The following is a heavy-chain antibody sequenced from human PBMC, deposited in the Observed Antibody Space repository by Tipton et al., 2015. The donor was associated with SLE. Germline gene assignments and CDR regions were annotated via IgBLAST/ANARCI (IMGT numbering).Heavy chain of an antibody. CDR1: GGSISSYY. Sequence: TLSLTCTVSGGSISSYYWSWIRQPPGKGLEWIGYSYYSGSTNYNPSLKSRVTISVDTSKNQFSLKLSSVTAADTAVYYCVGEVAGKGFSGWGQGTLVTVSS. V-gene: IGHV4-59*01. D-gene: IGHD6-19*01. CDR2: SYYSGST. CDR3: VGEVAGKGFSG. J-gene: IGHJ4*02.